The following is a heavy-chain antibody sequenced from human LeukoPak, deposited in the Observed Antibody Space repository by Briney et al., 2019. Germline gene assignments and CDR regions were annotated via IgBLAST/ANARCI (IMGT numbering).Heavy chain of an antibody. CDR3: ARPYAN. CDR2: IYNSGYN. V-gene: IGHV4-34*01. J-gene: IGHJ4*02. CDR1: GGSFSGYY. Sequence: SETLSLTCAVYGGSFSGYYWSWIRQPPGKGLEWIGSIYNSGYNYYNPSLKSRVTISVDTSKNQFSLKLSSVTAADTAVYYCARPYANWGQGILVTVSS.